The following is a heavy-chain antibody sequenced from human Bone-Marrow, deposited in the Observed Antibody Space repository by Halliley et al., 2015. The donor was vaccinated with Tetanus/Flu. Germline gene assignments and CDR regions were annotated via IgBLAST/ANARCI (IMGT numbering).Heavy chain of an antibody. Sequence: SLRLSCAASGFSLNNYWMHWVRQDPGKGLVWISGINVDGTTTNYADSVKGRFTISRDNAKNTLVLQMNSLRAEDTAVYYCAREWRSSSGRFGSAIWGRAPLVTFSS. CDR1: GFSLNNYW. D-gene: IGHD3-10*01. CDR2: INVDGTTT. J-gene: IGHJ1*01. V-gene: IGHV3-74*01. CDR3: AREWRSSSGRFGSAI.